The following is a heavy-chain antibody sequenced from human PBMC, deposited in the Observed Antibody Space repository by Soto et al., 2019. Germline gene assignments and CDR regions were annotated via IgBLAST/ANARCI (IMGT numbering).Heavy chain of an antibody. Sequence: SETLSLTCAVSGGSISSSNWWSWVRQPPGKGLEWIGEIYHSGSTNYNPSLKSRVTISVDKSKNQFSLKLSSVTAADTAVYYCARRAVADLNWFDPWGQGTLLTVSS. V-gene: IGHV4-4*02. CDR2: IYHSGST. CDR1: GGSISSSNW. J-gene: IGHJ5*02. D-gene: IGHD6-19*01. CDR3: ARRAVADLNWFDP.